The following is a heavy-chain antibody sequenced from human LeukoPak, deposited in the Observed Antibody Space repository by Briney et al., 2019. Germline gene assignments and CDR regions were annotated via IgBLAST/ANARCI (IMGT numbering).Heavy chain of an antibody. CDR3: AREGAYCSSTSCNWFDP. CDR2: IYTSGST. Sequence: PSETLSLTCTVSGGSISSGSYYWSWIRQPAGKGLEWIGRIYTSGSTNYNPSLKSRVTLSVDTSKNQFSLKLSSVTAADTAVYYCAREGAYCSSTSCNWFDPWGQGTLVTVSS. V-gene: IGHV4-61*02. CDR1: GGSISSGSYY. J-gene: IGHJ5*02. D-gene: IGHD2-2*01.